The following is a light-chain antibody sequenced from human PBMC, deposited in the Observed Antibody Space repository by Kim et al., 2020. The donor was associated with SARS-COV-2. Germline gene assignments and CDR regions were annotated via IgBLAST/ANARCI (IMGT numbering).Light chain of an antibody. V-gene: IGLV2-14*01. CDR2: EVS. J-gene: IGLJ2*01. Sequence: GQSITISCTGTSSDVGGYNYVSWYQQHPGKAPKLMIYEVSNRPSGVSNRFSGSKSGNTASLTISGLQAEDEADYYCSSYTSSSPVVFGGGTQLTVL. CDR1: SSDVGGYNY. CDR3: SSYTSSSPVV.